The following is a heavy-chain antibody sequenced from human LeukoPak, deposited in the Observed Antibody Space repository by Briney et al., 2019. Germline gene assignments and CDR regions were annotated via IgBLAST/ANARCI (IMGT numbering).Heavy chain of an antibody. J-gene: IGHJ6*02. Sequence: SVKVSCKASGGTFSSYTISWVRQAPGQGLEWMGRIIPIPGIANYAQKFQGRVTITADKSTSTAYMELSSLRSEDTAVYYCARAYSSSSGGGMDVWGQGTTVTVSS. CDR1: GGTFSSYT. CDR3: ARAYSSSSGGGMDV. D-gene: IGHD6-6*01. CDR2: IIPIPGIA. V-gene: IGHV1-69*02.